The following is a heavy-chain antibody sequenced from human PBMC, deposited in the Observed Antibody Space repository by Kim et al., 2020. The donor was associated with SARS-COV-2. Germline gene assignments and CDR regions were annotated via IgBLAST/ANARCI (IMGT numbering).Heavy chain of an antibody. CDR3: VRDANRAVYSDYYDAFDL. J-gene: IGHJ3*01. V-gene: IGHV3-7*03. CDR2: INRSGSRK. D-gene: IGHD3-22*01. CDR1: GFTFRGYW. Sequence: GGSLTLSCAASGFTFRGYWMTWVRQVPGKGLEWVANINRSGSRKNYVDSVKGRFTISRDNAKDSLYLQMDSLRAEDTAVYYCVRDANRAVYSDYYDAFDLWGQGTVVTVSS.